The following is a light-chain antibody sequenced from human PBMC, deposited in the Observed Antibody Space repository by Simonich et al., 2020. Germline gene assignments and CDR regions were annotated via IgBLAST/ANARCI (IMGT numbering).Light chain of an antibody. CDR3: SSYTSGSTWV. J-gene: IGLJ3*02. Sequence: QSALTQPASVSGSPGQSITISCTGTSSAVGGYNYVSWYQPHPGKAPKLLIYDVRKRPSGVSNRCSGSKSGNTASLTISGLQAEDEADYYCSSYTSGSTWVFGGGTKLTVL. CDR2: DVR. V-gene: IGLV2-14*03. CDR1: SSAVGGYNY.